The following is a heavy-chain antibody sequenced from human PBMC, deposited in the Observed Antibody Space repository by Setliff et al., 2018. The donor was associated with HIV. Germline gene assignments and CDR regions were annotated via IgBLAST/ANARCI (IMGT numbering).Heavy chain of an antibody. Sequence: WIRQAPGKGLEWVGFIRSRAHGGTTEYAASVEVRFIISRDDSKSIAYLKMNSLKTEDTAVYYCTRSNWGSTPDFDYWGQGTMVTVSS. CDR2: IRSRAHGGTT. J-gene: IGHJ4*02. CDR3: TRSNWGSTPDFDY. D-gene: IGHD7-27*01. V-gene: IGHV3-49*02.